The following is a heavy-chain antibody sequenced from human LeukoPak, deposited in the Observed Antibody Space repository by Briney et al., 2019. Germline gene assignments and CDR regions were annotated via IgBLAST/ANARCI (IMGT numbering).Heavy chain of an antibody. CDR1: GYTFSGYY. D-gene: IGHD3-22*01. CDR3: ARALRYDDSSGYYAY. CDR2: INYNSGAT. Sequence: ASVQVSCKGSGYTFSGYYMHWVRQAPGQGLEWMGWINYNSGATNYAQALQGRVTMTRDTSITIFYMELSSLRSDDTAVYYCARALRYDDSSGYYAYWGQGTLVTVSS. V-gene: IGHV1-2*02. J-gene: IGHJ4*02.